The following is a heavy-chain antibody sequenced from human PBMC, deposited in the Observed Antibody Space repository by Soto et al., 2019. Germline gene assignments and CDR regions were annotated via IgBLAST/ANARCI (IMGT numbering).Heavy chain of an antibody. Sequence: SETLSLTCAVYGGSFSGYYWSWIRQPPGKGLEWIGEINHSGSTNYNPSLKSRVTISVDTSKNQFSLKLSSVTAADTAVYYCARVATSIVVITTPSWFDPWGQGTLVTVSS. D-gene: IGHD3-22*01. V-gene: IGHV4-34*01. CDR2: INHSGST. CDR1: GGSFSGYY. J-gene: IGHJ5*02. CDR3: ARVATSIVVITTPSWFDP.